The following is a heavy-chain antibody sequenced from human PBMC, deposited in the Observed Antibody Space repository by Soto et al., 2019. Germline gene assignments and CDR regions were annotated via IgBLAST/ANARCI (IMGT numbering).Heavy chain of an antibody. Sequence: SETLSLTCSVSGGSVSSYWWSWIRQPPGKGLEWIGYIYYTGSTNYSPSLKGRVTISLDASKSQFSLKLTSVTAADTAVYYCARGPGASDYYFDYWGPGTLVTGSS. J-gene: IGHJ4*02. D-gene: IGHD3-10*01. CDR2: IYYTGST. V-gene: IGHV4-59*02. CDR1: GGSVSSYW. CDR3: ARGPGASDYYFDY.